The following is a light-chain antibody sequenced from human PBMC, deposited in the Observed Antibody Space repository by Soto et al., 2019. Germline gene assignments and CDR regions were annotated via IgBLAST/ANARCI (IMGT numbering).Light chain of an antibody. Sequence: QSVLTQPGSGSGSPGQSVTISCTGTSRDVGCYSYVSWYQQHPGKAPRLIIYDASQRPSAAPDRFSGSKSGNTASLTISGRQAEEEADYSCCSSTVSYTFVFGSGTKLTVL. J-gene: IGLJ1*01. CDR2: DAS. CDR1: SRDVGCYSY. CDR3: CSSTVSYTFV. V-gene: IGLV2-11*01.